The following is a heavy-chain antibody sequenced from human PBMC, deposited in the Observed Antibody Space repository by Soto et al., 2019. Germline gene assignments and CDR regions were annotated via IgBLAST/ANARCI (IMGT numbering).Heavy chain of an antibody. Sequence: GGSLRLSCAASGFTFSSYWMHWVRQAPGKGLVWVSRINSDGSSTSYADSVKGRFTISRDNAKNTLYLQMNSLRAEDTAVYYCARYPYTHYYGMDGWGQGTTVRVAS. D-gene: IGHD3-16*01. CDR1: GFTFSSYW. V-gene: IGHV3-74*01. CDR3: ARYPYTHYYGMDG. CDR2: INSDGSST. J-gene: IGHJ6*02.